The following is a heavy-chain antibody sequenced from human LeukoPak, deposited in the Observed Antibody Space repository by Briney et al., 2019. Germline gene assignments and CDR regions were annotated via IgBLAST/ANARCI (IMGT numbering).Heavy chain of an antibody. V-gene: IGHV4-39*07. J-gene: IGHJ4*02. CDR2: IYHSGST. Sequence: SETLSLTCTVSGGSISSSSYYWGWIRQPPGKGLEWIGSIYHSGSTNYNPSLKSRVTISVDKSKNQFSLKLSSVTAADTAVYYCARADYGGNVQFDYWGQGTLVTVSS. CDR1: GGSISSSSYY. D-gene: IGHD4-23*01. CDR3: ARADYGGNVQFDY.